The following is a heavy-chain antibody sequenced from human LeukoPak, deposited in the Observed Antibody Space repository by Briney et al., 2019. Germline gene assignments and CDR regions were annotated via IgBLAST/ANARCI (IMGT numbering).Heavy chain of an antibody. CDR3: ARGKIPRTKPESNWFDP. Sequence: SETLSLTCTVSGGSISSSSYYWGWIRQPPGKGLEWIGSIYYSGSTYYNPSLKSRVTISVDTSKNQFSLKLSSVTAADTAVYYCARGKIPRTKPESNWFDPWGQGTLVTVSS. D-gene: IGHD1/OR15-1a*01. J-gene: IGHJ5*02. V-gene: IGHV4-39*07. CDR1: GGSISSSSYY. CDR2: IYYSGST.